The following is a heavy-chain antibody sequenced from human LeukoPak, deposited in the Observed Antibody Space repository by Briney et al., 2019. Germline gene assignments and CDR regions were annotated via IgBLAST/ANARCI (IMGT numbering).Heavy chain of an antibody. J-gene: IGHJ4*02. CDR3: ARDWSITMIVVVRGDY. Sequence: GGSLRLSCAASGFTFSSYGMHWVRQAPGKGLEWVAFIRYDGSNKYYADSVKGRFTISRDNSRDTLYLQMISLRAEDTAVYYCARDWSITMIVVVRGDYWGQGTLVTVSS. CDR2: IRYDGSNK. V-gene: IGHV3-30*02. D-gene: IGHD3-22*01. CDR1: GFTFSSYG.